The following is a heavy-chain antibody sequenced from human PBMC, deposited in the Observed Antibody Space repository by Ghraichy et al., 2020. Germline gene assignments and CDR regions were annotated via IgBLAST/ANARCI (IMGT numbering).Heavy chain of an antibody. CDR2: LGADGRST. J-gene: IGHJ3*01. V-gene: IGHV3-23*01. D-gene: IGHD1-26*01. CDR3: AKDGGRLGDGAFDV. Sequence: WISTLGADGRSTFYADSVKGRFTISSDTSKRTMYLQMNSLRADDTAVYYCAKDGGRLGDGAFDVSGQGTTVTV.